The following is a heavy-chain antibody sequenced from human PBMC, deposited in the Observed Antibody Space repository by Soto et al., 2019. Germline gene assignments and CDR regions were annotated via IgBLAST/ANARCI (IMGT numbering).Heavy chain of an antibody. J-gene: IGHJ3*02. V-gene: IGHV3-23*01. CDR1: GFTFSSYA. Sequence: PGGSLRLSCAASGFTFSSYAMSWVRQAPGKGLEWVSAISGSGGSTYYADSVKGRFTISRDNSKNTLYLQMNSLRAEDTAVYYCARGLGGSGSLDAFDIWGQGTMVTVSS. CDR2: ISGSGGST. D-gene: IGHD3-10*01. CDR3: ARGLGGSGSLDAFDI.